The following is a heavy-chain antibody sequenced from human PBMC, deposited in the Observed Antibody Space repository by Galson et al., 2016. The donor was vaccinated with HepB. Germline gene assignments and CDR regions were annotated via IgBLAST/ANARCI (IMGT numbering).Heavy chain of an antibody. CDR1: RFTFSSHT. D-gene: IGHD3-3*01. Sequence: SLRLSCATSRFTFSSHTMHWVRQAPGQGLEWVAVTSSDGSNEYYADSVKGRFAISRDNSKNTLYLQMNSLRPDDTAVYYCAKGGVGIAVPVDLWGQGTLVTVSS. V-gene: IGHV3-30*18. J-gene: IGHJ5*02. CDR3: AKGGVGIAVPVDL. CDR2: TSSDGSNE.